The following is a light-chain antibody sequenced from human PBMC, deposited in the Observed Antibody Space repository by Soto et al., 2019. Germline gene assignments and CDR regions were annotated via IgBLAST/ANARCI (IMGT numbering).Light chain of an antibody. CDR2: GAS. CDR3: QQYYSSPWT. Sequence: EILLTQSPGTLSLSPGERATLSCRASQSISSSYLACYQQKPGQAPRLLIYGASSRATGTPDRFSGSGSGTDFTLTISRLEPEDFAVYYCQQYYSSPWTFGLGT. CDR1: QSISSSY. J-gene: IGKJ1*01. V-gene: IGKV3-20*01.